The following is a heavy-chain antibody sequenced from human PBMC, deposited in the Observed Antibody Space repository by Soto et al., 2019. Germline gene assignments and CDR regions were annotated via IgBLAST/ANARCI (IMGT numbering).Heavy chain of an antibody. V-gene: IGHV3-23*01. D-gene: IGHD3-10*01. Sequence: EVQLLESGGGLVQPGGSLRLSCAASGFTFGSYAMSWVRQTPGKGLEWVSGISASGVTTYYADSVKGRFTISRDNSRNTIYLQMMSLRAEDTAVYYCAKVIGGSESYWGGSHYYYALDVWGQGTTVTVSS. CDR3: AKVIGGSESYWGGSHYYYALDV. J-gene: IGHJ6*02. CDR2: ISASGVTT. CDR1: GFTFGSYA.